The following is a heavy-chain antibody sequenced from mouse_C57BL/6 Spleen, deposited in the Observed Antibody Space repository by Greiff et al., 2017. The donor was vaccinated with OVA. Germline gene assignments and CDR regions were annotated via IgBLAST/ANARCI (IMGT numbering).Heavy chain of an antibody. Sequence: VQLKESGPELVKPGASVKISCKASGYSFTGYYMNWVKQSPEKSLEWIGEINPSTGGTTYNQKFKAKATLTVDKSSSTAYMQLKSLTSEDSAVYYCARRGIYYLVYWGQGTTLTVSS. J-gene: IGHJ2*01. CDR2: INPSTGGT. CDR1: GYSFTGYY. V-gene: IGHV1-42*01. CDR3: ARRGIYYLVY.